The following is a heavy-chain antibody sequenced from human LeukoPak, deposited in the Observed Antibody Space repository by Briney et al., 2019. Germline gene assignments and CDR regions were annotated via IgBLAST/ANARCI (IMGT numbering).Heavy chain of an antibody. Sequence: ASVKVSCKASGYTFTSYDINWVRQATGQGLEWMGWMNPNSGNSGYAQNFQGRVIITRDTSISTAYMELHSLRSEDTAVYYCARGYSPSIRTTGNDYWGQGTLVTVSS. D-gene: IGHD1-1*01. CDR2: MNPNSGNS. V-gene: IGHV1-8*01. CDR1: GYTFTSYD. J-gene: IGHJ4*02. CDR3: ARGYSPSIRTTGNDY.